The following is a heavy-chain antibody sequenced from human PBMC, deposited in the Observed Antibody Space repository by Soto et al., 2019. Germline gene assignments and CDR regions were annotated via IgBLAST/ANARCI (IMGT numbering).Heavy chain of an antibody. CDR3: ARDRRQGGRSYYCYYGMDV. CDR1: GGTFSSYA. Sequence: QVQLVQSGAEVKKPGSSVKVSCKASGGTFSSYAISWVRQAPGQGLEWMGGIIPIFGTANYAQKFQGRVTITADESTSKAYMELSSLRYEDTAVYYGARDRRQGGRSYYCYYGMDVWGQGTTVTVSS. D-gene: IGHD3-16*01. J-gene: IGHJ6*02. V-gene: IGHV1-69*12. CDR2: IIPIFGTA.